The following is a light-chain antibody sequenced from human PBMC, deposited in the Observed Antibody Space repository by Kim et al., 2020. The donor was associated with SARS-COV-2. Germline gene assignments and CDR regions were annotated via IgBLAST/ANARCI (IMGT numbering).Light chain of an antibody. CDR2: KAS. Sequence: DIQMIQSHSTLSASVGDRVTITCRASHSISSWLAWYQQKPGKAPKLLIYKASSTESGVPSRFSGSGSGTEFNLTISSLQPDDFATYYCQHYNSYRTFGQGTKVDIK. CDR3: QHYNSYRT. CDR1: HSISSW. V-gene: IGKV1-5*03. J-gene: IGKJ1*01.